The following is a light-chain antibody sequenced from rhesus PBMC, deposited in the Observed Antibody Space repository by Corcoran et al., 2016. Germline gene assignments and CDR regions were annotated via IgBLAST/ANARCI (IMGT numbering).Light chain of an antibody. CDR3: QHNYGTPLT. Sequence: DIQMTQSPSSLSASVGDRVTITCRTSENVNNYLNWYQQKPGKAPNLLIYKASNLQSGVPSRFSGSGSGTDYTFTISSLQSEDVATYYCQHNYGTPLTFGGGTKVEIK. CDR2: KAS. J-gene: IGKJ4*01. V-gene: IGKV1-74*01. CDR1: ENVNNY.